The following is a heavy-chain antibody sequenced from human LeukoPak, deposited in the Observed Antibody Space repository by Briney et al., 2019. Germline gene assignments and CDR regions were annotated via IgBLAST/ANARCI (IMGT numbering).Heavy chain of an antibody. CDR3: AKFRPYYYDSSGYLSGYFDY. CDR1: GFTFDDYA. Sequence: PGGSLRLSCAASGFTFDDYAMHWVRHAPGKGLEWVSGISWNSGSIGYADSVKGRFTISRDNAKNSLYLQMNSLRAEDTALYYCAKFRPYYYDSSGYLSGYFDYWDQGTLVTVSS. D-gene: IGHD3-22*01. CDR2: ISWNSGSI. J-gene: IGHJ4*02. V-gene: IGHV3-9*01.